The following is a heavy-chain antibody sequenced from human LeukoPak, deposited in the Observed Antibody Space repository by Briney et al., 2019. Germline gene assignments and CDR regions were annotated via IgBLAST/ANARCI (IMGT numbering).Heavy chain of an antibody. CDR1: GYTFTSYD. CDR2: MNPNSGNT. D-gene: IGHD3-9*01. CDR3: ARDRPWLRRGGY. J-gene: IGHJ4*02. V-gene: IGHV1-8*01. Sequence: ASVKVSCKASGYTFTSYDINWVRQATGQGLEWMGWMNPNSGNTGYAQKFQGRVTITRNTSISTAYMELSSLRSDDTAVYYCARDRPWLRRGGYWGQGTLVTVSS.